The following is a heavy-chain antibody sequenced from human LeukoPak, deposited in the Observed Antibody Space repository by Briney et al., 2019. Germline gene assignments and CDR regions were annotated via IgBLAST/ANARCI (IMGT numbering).Heavy chain of an antibody. CDR2: ISAYNGNT. V-gene: IGHV1-18*01. CDR1: GHTFSSYG. J-gene: IGHJ4*02. D-gene: IGHD3-22*01. CDR3: ARDAAEDYYDSSGSFDY. Sequence: ASVKVSCKASGHTFSSYGISWVRQAPGQGLEWMGWISAYNGNTNYAQKLQGRVTMTTDASTSTAYMELRSLRSDDTAVYYCARDAAEDYYDSSGSFDYWGQGTLVTVSS.